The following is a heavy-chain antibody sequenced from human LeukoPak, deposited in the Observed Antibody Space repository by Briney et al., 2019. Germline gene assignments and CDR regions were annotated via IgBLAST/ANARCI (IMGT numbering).Heavy chain of an antibody. CDR1: GGSISSGDYY. J-gene: IGHJ4*02. D-gene: IGHD6-19*01. Sequence: ASETPSLTCTVSGGSISSGDYYWSWIRQPPGKGLEWIGYIYYSGSTYHNPSLKSRVTISVDTSKNQFSLKLSSVTAADTAVYYCAGVVRSFYSSGWDFDYWGQGTLVTVSS. CDR3: AGVVRSFYSSGWDFDY. CDR2: IYYSGST. V-gene: IGHV4-30-4*01.